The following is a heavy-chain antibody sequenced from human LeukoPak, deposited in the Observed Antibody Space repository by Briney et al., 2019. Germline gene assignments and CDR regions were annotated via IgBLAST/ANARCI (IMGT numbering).Heavy chain of an antibody. V-gene: IGHV3-23*01. CDR1: RFTFSSYA. CDR3: AMRSTVLNPLDY. D-gene: IGHD4-17*01. J-gene: IGHJ4*02. CDR2: ISGSGGST. Sequence: GGSLRLSCAASRFTFSSYAMSSVRQAPGRGVEWVSPISGSGGSTYYADSVKGGCTISRDNSKNTLYLQTNSLRAEDTAVYYCAMRSTVLNPLDYWGQGTLVTVSS.